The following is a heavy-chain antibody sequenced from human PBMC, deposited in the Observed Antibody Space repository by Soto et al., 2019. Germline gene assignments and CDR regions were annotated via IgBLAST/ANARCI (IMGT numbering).Heavy chain of an antibody. D-gene: IGHD2-2*01. CDR3: ARDCSLYADIVVVPAAIVD. CDR2: INPSGGST. V-gene: IGHV1-46*03. J-gene: IGHJ4*02. CDR1: GYTFTSYY. Sequence: QVQLVQSGAEVKKPGASVKVSCKASGYTFTSYYMHWVRQAPGQGLEWMGIINPSGGSTSYAQKFQGRVTMTRDTSTSTVYMELSSLRSEDTAVYYCARDCSLYADIVVVPAAIVDWGQGTLVTVSS.